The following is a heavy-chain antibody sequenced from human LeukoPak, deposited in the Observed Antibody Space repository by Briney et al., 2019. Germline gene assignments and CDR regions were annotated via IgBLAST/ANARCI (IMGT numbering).Heavy chain of an antibody. Sequence: SETLSLTCTVSGGSITNYYWAWIRQPPGKGLEWIGNIYYTGGTKYNPSLRSRVTISVDPSKNQFSLKLSSVTAADTAVYYCARSPRVLRYFDWSYDAFDIWGQGTMVTVSS. CDR1: GGSITNYY. CDR2: IYYTGGT. V-gene: IGHV4-59*08. J-gene: IGHJ3*02. D-gene: IGHD3-9*01. CDR3: ARSPRVLRYFDWSYDAFDI.